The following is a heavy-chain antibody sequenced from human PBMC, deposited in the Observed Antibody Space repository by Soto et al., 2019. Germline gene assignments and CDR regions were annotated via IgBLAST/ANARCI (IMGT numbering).Heavy chain of an antibody. CDR3: ASYPIVGATSDGDYYFDY. Sequence: GGSLRLSCAASGFTFSSYAMSWVRQAPGKGLEWVSAISGSGGSTYYADSVKGRFTISRDNSKNTLYLQMNSLRAEDTAVYYCASYPIVGATSDGDYYFDYWGQGTLVTVSS. D-gene: IGHD1-26*01. CDR1: GFTFSSYA. CDR2: ISGSGGST. J-gene: IGHJ4*02. V-gene: IGHV3-23*01.